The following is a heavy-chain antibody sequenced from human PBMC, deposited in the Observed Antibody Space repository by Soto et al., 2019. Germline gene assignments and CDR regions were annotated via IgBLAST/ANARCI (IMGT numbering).Heavy chain of an antibody. D-gene: IGHD3-3*01. Sequence: LRLSCAASGFTFDDYAMHWVRQAPGKGLEWVSLISWDGGSTYYADSVKGRFTISRDNSKNSLYLQMNSLRAEDTALYYCAKDTRTDYDFWSGYFDYWGQGTLVTVSS. CDR2: ISWDGGST. CDR1: GFTFDDYA. V-gene: IGHV3-43D*04. J-gene: IGHJ4*02. CDR3: AKDTRTDYDFWSGYFDY.